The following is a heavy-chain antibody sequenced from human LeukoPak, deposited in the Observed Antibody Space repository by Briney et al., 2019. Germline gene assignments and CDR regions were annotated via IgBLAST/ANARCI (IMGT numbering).Heavy chain of an antibody. CDR2: IYPGDSDT. V-gene: IGHV5-51*01. J-gene: IGHJ4*02. CDR1: GYGFTSYW. CDR3: ARPKTLGGYNYEFEF. D-gene: IGHD5-18*01. Sequence: GESLKISCKGSGYGFTSYWIGWVRQMPGKGLEWMGIIYPGDSDTTYSPSFQGQVTISADKSSSTAYLQWSSLKASDTAIYYCARPKTLGGYNYEFEFWGQGTLVTVSS.